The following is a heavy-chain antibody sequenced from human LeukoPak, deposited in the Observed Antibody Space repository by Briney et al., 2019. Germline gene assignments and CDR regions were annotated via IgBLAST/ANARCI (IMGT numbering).Heavy chain of an antibody. J-gene: IGHJ5*02. CDR2: ISWNSGSI. CDR3: AKGRDKYQLLSKNWFDP. CDR1: GFTFDDYA. Sequence: GGSLRLSCAASGFTFDDYAMHWVRQAPGKGLEWVSGISWNSGSIGYADSVKGRFTISRDNVKNSLYLQMNSLRAEDTALYYCAKGRDKYQLLSKNWFDPWGQGTLVTVSS. V-gene: IGHV3-9*01. D-gene: IGHD2-2*01.